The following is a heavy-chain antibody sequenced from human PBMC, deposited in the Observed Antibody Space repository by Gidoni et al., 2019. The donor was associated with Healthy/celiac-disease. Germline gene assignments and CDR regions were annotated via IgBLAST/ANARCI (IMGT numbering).Heavy chain of an antibody. CDR1: GGSISSSSYY. CDR2: LDYSGST. Sequence: QLQLQESGPGLVKPSATLSLTCTVSGGSISSSSYYWGWIRQPPGKGLEWIGSLDYSGSTYYNPSIKSRVTISVETSKNQFSLKLSSVTAADTAVYYCADSSGYYGDYAFDIWGQGTMVTVSS. D-gene: IGHD3-22*01. V-gene: IGHV4-39*01. CDR3: ADSSGYYGDYAFDI. J-gene: IGHJ3*02.